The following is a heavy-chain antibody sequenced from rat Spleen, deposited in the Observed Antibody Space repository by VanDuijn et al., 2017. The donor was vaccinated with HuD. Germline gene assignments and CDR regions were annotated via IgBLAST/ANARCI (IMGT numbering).Heavy chain of an antibody. V-gene: IGHV2-13*01. CDR3: ARDPGSSG. CDR2: IWGNGNT. CDR1: GLSLTSNS. J-gene: IGHJ2*01. D-gene: IGHD1-4*01. Sequence: QVQLTESGPGLVQPSQTLSLTCTVSGLSLTSNSVSWVRQPPGKGLEWMGVIWGNGNTNYNSALKSRLSISRDTSKSQVFLKMNSLQTEDTATYYCARDPGSSGWGQGVMVTVSS.